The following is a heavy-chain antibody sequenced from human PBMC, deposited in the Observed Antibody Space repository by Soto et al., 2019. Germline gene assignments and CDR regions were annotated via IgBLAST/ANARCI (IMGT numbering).Heavy chain of an antibody. CDR1: GFTVSSNY. D-gene: IGHD6-19*01. CDR2: IYSGGST. CDR3: ASGASYSSGWYNY. V-gene: IGHV3-66*01. J-gene: IGHJ4*02. Sequence: GGSLRLSCAASGFTVSSNYMSWVRQAPGKGLEWVSVIYSGGSTYYADSVKGRFTISRDNSKNTLYLQMNSLRAEDTAVYYCASGASYSSGWYNYWGQGTLVTV.